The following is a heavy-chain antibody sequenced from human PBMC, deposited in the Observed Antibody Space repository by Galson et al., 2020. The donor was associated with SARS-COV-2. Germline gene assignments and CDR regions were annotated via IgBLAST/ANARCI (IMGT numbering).Heavy chain of an antibody. J-gene: IGHJ4*02. CDR1: GFTFSSYW. CDR3: GREGSANSGQVF. D-gene: IGHD5-12*01. V-gene: IGHV3-7*01. Sequence: GGSLRLSCAASGFTFSSYWMSWVRQAPGKGLEWVANIKQDGSEKYYVDSVKGRFHISRDNAKNSLYLQMNSLRAEDTAVYYCGREGSANSGQVFRGQGTLVNVP. CDR2: IKQDGSEK.